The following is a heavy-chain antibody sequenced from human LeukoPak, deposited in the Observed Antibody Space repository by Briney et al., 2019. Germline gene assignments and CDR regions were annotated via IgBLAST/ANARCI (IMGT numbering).Heavy chain of an antibody. J-gene: IGHJ5*02. CDR3: AKGRGTRVYNWFDT. D-gene: IGHD1-26*01. Sequence: PGGSLRLSCAGSGFTFNTSAMSWVRQAPGKGLEWVSAISGSGRSTYYTDSVRGRFTNSRDNSKNTLYLQMNSLRAEDTAVYFCAKGRGTRVYNWFDTWGQGILVTVSS. V-gene: IGHV3-23*01. CDR1: GFTFNTSA. CDR2: ISGSGRST.